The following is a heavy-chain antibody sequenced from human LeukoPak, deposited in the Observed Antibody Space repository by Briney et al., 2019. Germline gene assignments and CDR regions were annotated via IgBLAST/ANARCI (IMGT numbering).Heavy chain of an antibody. J-gene: IGHJ4*02. CDR2: IILNGGDT. Sequence: GASVNVSCKASGYTFTGYFMHWVRRAPGQGLEWMGWIILNGGDTKFAREFQGRVTMTRDTFISTAYMGLSRLRSDETAVYDCATQRGSYLWGTDFDDWGQGTLVTVSS. D-gene: IGHD3-16*01. V-gene: IGHV1-2*02. CDR3: ATQRGSYLWGTDFDD. CDR1: GYTFTGYF.